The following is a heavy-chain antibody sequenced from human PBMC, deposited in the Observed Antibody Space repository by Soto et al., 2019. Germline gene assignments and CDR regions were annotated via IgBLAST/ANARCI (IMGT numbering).Heavy chain of an antibody. V-gene: IGHV4-39*01. CDR2: IYYSGST. J-gene: IGHJ4*01. Sequence: SETRSLTCTVSVGSIISSSYYWGWIRQPPGKGLEWIGSIYYSGSTYYNPSLKSRVTISVDTSKNQFSLKLSSVTAADTAIYFCARVDLGSGSFAIFDYWGHGNLVTVSS. CDR1: VGSIISSSYY. CDR3: ARVDLGSGSFAIFDY. D-gene: IGHD1-26*01.